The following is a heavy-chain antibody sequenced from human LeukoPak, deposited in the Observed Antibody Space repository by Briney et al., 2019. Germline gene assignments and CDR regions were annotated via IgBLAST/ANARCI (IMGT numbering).Heavy chain of an antibody. J-gene: IGHJ4*02. V-gene: IGHV4-30-4*08. Sequence: SETLSLTCTVSGGSISSGDYYWSWIRQPPGKGLEWIGYIYYSGSTYYNPSLKSRVTISVDTSKNQFSLKLSSVTAADTAVYYCARELRGLLLIWGQGTLVTVPS. D-gene: IGHD2-15*01. CDR1: GGSISSGDYY. CDR2: IYYSGST. CDR3: ARELRGLLLI.